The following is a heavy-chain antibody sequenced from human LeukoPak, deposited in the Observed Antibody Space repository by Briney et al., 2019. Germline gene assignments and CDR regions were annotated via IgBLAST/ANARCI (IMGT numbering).Heavy chain of an antibody. CDR2: ISNDGNEK. J-gene: IGHJ4*01. CDR3: ARDGGYTGGWTYGAGDY. V-gene: IGHV3-30*04. D-gene: IGHD2-8*02. CDR1: GFTFSAYV. Sequence: GGSLRLSCAASGFTFSAYVMHWVRQAPGKGLECVAVISNDGNEKYYADSVKGRFSISRDNSKNTLYLQMSSLRTEDTAVYYRARDGGYTGGWTYGAGDYWGQGTLVTVSS.